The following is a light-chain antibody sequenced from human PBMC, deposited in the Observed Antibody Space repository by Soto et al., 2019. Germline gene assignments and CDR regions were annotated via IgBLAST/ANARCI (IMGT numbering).Light chain of an antibody. J-gene: IGKJ5*01. Sequence: DVQMTQSPSTQSASVGDRVTITCRASQSSNPYLAWYQQKPGKAPKLLIQKASSLQSGVPSRFSGSGSGTEFTLTISSLQPDDFATYFCQQYNTVSMSFGQGTRLEIK. V-gene: IGKV1-5*03. CDR3: QQYNTVSMS. CDR1: QSSNPY. CDR2: KAS.